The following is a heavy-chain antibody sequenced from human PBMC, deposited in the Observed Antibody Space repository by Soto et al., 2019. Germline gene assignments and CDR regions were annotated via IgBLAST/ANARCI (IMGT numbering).Heavy chain of an antibody. Sequence: QVQLVQSGAEVKKPGSSVKVSCKASGGTFSSYAISWVRQAPGQGLEWMGGIIPIFGTANYAQKFQGRVTITADESTSTAYMGLSSLRSEDTAVYYCARARGVVAATFYYYYGMDVWGQGTTVTVSS. V-gene: IGHV1-69*12. D-gene: IGHD2-15*01. J-gene: IGHJ6*02. CDR1: GGTFSSYA. CDR2: IIPIFGTA. CDR3: ARARGVVAATFYYYYGMDV.